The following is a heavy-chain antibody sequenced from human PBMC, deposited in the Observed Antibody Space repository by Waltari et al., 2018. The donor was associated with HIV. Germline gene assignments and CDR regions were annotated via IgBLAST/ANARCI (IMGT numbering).Heavy chain of an antibody. CDR1: GSPSG. Sequence: QVQLVESGGGVVQPGGSLRLSCAAYGSPSGIHWVRQAPGKGLEWVAGISYDGSHGYYADSVKGRFTISRDNSKNTVYLQMNSLRPEDDTAVYYCAKDRGQWLIRGPGYGMDVWGQGTTVTVSS. CDR3: AKDRGQWLIRGPGYGMDV. J-gene: IGHJ6*02. V-gene: IGHV3-30*18. D-gene: IGHD3-22*01. CDR2: ISYDGSHG.